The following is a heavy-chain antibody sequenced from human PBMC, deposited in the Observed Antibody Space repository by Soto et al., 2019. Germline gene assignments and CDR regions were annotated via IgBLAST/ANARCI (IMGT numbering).Heavy chain of an antibody. Sequence: SETLSLTCTVSGGSISSSSYYWGWIRQPPGKGLEWIGSIYYSGSTYYNPSLKSRVTISVDTSKNQFSLKLSSVTAADTAVYYCVGRGGIAARRLFDPWGQGTLVTVSS. V-gene: IGHV4-39*01. CDR2: IYYSGST. CDR3: VGRGGIAARRLFDP. J-gene: IGHJ5*02. D-gene: IGHD6-6*01. CDR1: GGSISSSSYY.